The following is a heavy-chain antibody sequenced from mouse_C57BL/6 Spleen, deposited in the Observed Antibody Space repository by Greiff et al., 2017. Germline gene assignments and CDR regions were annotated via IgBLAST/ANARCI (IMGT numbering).Heavy chain of an antibody. CDR2: IDPSDSET. CDR3: AREILDGNDPYAMDY. V-gene: IGHV1-52*01. CDR1: GYTFTSYW. Sequence: QVQLQQPGAELVRPGSSVKLSCKASGYTFTSYWMHWVKQRPIQGLEWIGNIDPSDSETHYNQKFKDKATLTVDKSSSTAYMQLSSLTSEDSAVYYCAREILDGNDPYAMDYWGQGTSVTVSS. J-gene: IGHJ4*01. D-gene: IGHD2-2*01.